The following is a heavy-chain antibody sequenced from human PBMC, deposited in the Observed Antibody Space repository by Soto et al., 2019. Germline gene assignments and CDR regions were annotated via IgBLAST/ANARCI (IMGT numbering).Heavy chain of an antibody. D-gene: IGHD3-10*01. Sequence: SETLSLTCTVSGGSISSGGYYWSWIRQHPGKGLEWIGYIYYSGSTYYNPSPKSRVTISVNTSKNQFSLKLSSVTAADTAVYYCARRKRTMVRGVIITEYSYYYYMDVWGKGTTVTVSS. CDR2: IYYSGST. J-gene: IGHJ6*03. V-gene: IGHV4-31*03. CDR3: ARRKRTMVRGVIITEYSYYYYMDV. CDR1: GGSISSGGYY.